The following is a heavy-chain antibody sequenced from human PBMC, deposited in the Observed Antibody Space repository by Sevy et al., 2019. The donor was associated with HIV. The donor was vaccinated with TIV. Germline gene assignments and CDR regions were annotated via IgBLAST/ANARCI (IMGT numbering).Heavy chain of an antibody. CDR3: ARGVYYDSSRGTFDY. CDR2: ISYDGSNK. J-gene: IGHJ4*02. CDR1: GFTFSSYA. V-gene: IGHV3-30-3*01. D-gene: IGHD3-22*01. Sequence: GGSLRLSCAASGFTFSSYAMHWVRQAPGKGLEWVAVISYDGSNKYYADSVKGRFTISRDNSKNTLYLQMNSLRAEDTAVYYCARGVYYDSSRGTFDYWGQGTLVTVSS.